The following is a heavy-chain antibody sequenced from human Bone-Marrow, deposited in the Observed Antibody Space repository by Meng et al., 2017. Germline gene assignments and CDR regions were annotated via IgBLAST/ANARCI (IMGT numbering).Heavy chain of an antibody. Sequence: ASVKVSCKASGYTFTSYGISWVRQAPGQGLEWMGWISAYNGNTNYAQKLQGRVTMTTDTSTSTAYMELSSLRSEDTAVYYCARSIYDYGDYGPHFGYFDYWGQGTLVTVSS. V-gene: IGHV1-18*01. D-gene: IGHD4-17*01. J-gene: IGHJ4*02. CDR3: ARSIYDYGDYGPHFGYFDY. CDR2: ISAYNGNT. CDR1: GYTFTSYG.